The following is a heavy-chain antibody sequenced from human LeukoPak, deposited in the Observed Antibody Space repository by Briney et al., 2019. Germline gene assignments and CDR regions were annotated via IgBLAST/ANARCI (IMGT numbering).Heavy chain of an antibody. D-gene: IGHD3-16*02. CDR1: GFTFSSYT. Sequence: GGSLRLSCAASGFTFSSYTMNWVREAPGKELEWVSSISSSGSYIFYAVSVKGRFTISRDNAKNSLYLQMNSLRVEDTAVYYCARHRTASDYWGQGTLVTVSS. V-gene: IGHV3-21*01. J-gene: IGHJ4*02. CDR2: ISSSGSYI. CDR3: ARHRTASDY.